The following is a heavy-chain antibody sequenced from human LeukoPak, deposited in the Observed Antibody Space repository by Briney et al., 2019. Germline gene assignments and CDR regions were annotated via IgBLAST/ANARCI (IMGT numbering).Heavy chain of an antibody. J-gene: IGHJ4*02. V-gene: IGHV3-23*01. CDR3: ATWGSTEGGLDY. CDR2: ISGSGGST. D-gene: IGHD4-17*01. Sequence: GGSLRLSCAASGFTFSSYAMSWVRHAAGKGLEWVSAISGSGGSTYYADSVKGRFTISRDNSKNTLYLQMNSLRAEDTAVYYCATWGSTEGGLDYWGQGTLVTVSS. CDR1: GFTFSSYA.